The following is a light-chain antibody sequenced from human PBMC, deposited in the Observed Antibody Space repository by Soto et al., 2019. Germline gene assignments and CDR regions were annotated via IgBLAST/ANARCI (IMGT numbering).Light chain of an antibody. CDR2: GAS. CDR1: QSVSSSF. J-gene: IGKJ3*01. V-gene: IGKV3-20*01. CDR3: HHYTRSPIFT. Sequence: EIVLTQSPGTLSLSPGERATLSCRASQSVSSSFLAWYQQKPGQAPRLLIYGASNRATGIPDRFSGSGSGTDFTLTISRLEPEDFGVYFCHHYTRSPIFTFGPGTTVD.